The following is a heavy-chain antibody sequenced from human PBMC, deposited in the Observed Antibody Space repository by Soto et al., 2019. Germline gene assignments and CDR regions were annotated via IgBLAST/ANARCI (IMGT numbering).Heavy chain of an antibody. D-gene: IGHD1-26*01. Sequence: SSVKVSCKASGGTFSSYRINWVRQAPGQGLEWVGGIVPIYRTADYAQKFQGRVTITADESTSSAYMELSSLRSEDTAVYYRGSGSYSGAAFDIWGQGTMVTVSS. CDR3: GSGSYSGAAFDI. V-gene: IGHV1-69*13. CDR2: IVPIYRTA. CDR1: GGTFSSYR. J-gene: IGHJ3*02.